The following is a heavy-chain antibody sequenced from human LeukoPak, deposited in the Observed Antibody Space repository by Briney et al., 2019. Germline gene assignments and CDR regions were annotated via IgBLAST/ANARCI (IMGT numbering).Heavy chain of an antibody. J-gene: IGHJ6*04. V-gene: IGHV3-30*02. CDR2: IRYDGSNK. CDR3: AKDQAKWVVTAIHKVMDV. D-gene: IGHD2-21*02. Sequence: PGGSLRLSCAASGFTFSDHYMSWVRQAPGKGLEWVAFIRYDGSNKYYADSVKGRFTISRDNSKNTLYLQMNSLRAEDTAVYYCAKDQAKWVVTAIHKVMDVWGKGTTVTVSS. CDR1: GFTFSDHY.